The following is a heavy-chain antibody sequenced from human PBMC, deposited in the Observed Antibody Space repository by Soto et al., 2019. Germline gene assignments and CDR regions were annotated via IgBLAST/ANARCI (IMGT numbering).Heavy chain of an antibody. J-gene: IGHJ6*02. Sequence: GASVKLSSNASRYTFTSYAIHSVPQAPKQKLEWLGWINAGKGNTKYSQTSQGRVTINRDTSASTAYMELSSLRSEDTAVYYCARDGGGYSYGYGYYYGMDVWGQGPTVTVS. CDR3: ARDGGGYSYGYGYYYGMDV. CDR1: RYTFTSYA. D-gene: IGHD5-18*01. V-gene: IGHV1-3*01. CDR2: INAGKGNT.